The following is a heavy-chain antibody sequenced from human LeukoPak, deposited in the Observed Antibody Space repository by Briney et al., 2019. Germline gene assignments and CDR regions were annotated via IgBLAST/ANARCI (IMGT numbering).Heavy chain of an antibody. CDR2: FDPEDGET. V-gene: IGHV1-24*01. Sequence: ASVKVSCKVSGYTLTELSMHWVRQAPREELEWMGGFDPEDGETIYAQKFQGRVTMTEDTSTDTAYMELSSLRSEDTAVYYCATPRTGGGSYPGYYFDYWGQGTLVTVSS. J-gene: IGHJ4*02. CDR3: ATPRTGGGSYPGYYFDY. D-gene: IGHD1-26*01. CDR1: GYTLTELS.